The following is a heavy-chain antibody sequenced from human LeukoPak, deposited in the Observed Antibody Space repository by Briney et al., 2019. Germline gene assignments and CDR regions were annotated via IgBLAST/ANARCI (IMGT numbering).Heavy chain of an antibody. CDR3: ARDRSLPGLDVFDY. J-gene: IGHJ4*02. CDR1: GYSISSGYY. Sequence: SETLSLTCTVSGYSISSGYYWGWIRQPPGKGLEWIGSIYHSGSTYYNPSLKSRVTISVDTSKNQFSLKLSSVTAADTAVYYCARDRSLPGLDVFDYWGQGTLVTVSS. CDR2: IYHSGST. D-gene: IGHD6-19*01. V-gene: IGHV4-38-2*02.